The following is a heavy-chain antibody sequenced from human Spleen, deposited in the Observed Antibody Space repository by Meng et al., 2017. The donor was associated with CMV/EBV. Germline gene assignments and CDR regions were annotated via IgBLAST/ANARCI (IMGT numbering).Heavy chain of an antibody. V-gene: IGHV4-39*07. CDR2: IYYSGIT. CDR1: GGSISSYY. CDR3: ARDHYDTSGYLYYFDY. D-gene: IGHD3-22*01. Sequence: GSLRLSCTVSGGSISSYYWSWIRQSPGKGLEWIGSIYYSGITYYSPSLKSRVTISVDTSKNQFSLKLSSVTAADTAVYYCARDHYDTSGYLYYFDYWGQGTLVTVSS. J-gene: IGHJ4*02.